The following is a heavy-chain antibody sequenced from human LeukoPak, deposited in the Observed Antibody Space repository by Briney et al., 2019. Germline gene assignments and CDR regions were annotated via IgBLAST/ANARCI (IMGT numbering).Heavy chain of an antibody. D-gene: IGHD6-19*01. J-gene: IGHJ6*03. CDR2: INPNSGGT. CDR1: RYTLTDYY. Sequence: ASVKVSCKTSRYTLTDYYLHWVRQAPGQGLEWMGWINPNSGGTNYAQKFQGRVTMTRNTSISTAYMELSSLRSEDTAVYYCARGGSGNYYYYYYMDVWGKGTTVTISS. V-gene: IGHV1-2*02. CDR3: ARGGSGNYYYYYYMDV.